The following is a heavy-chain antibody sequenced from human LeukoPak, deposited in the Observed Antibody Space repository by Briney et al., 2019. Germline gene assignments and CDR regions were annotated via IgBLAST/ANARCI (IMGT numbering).Heavy chain of an antibody. Sequence: ASVKVSCKASGYTFTIYGISWVRQAPGQGLEWMGWISAYNGNTNYAQKLQGRVTMTTDTSTSTAYMELRGLRSDDTAVYYCARDQGTSGYSYGYDWFDPWGQGTLVTVSS. D-gene: IGHD5-18*01. CDR1: GYTFTIYG. J-gene: IGHJ5*02. V-gene: IGHV1-18*04. CDR3: ARDQGTSGYSYGYDWFDP. CDR2: ISAYNGNT.